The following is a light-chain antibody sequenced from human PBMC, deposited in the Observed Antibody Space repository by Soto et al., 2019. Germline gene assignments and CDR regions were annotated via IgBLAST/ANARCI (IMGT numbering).Light chain of an antibody. CDR1: QSISNH. CDR3: QQRSNWPQRGYT. V-gene: IGKV3-11*01. CDR2: DSS. J-gene: IGKJ2*01. Sequence: DIVLTQSPGTLSLSPGERATLSCRASQSISNHLAWYQQKPGQAPRLLVYDSSKRATGIPARFSGSGSGTAFTLTIISLEPEDFAVYSCQQRSNWPQRGYTFGQGTKLEIK.